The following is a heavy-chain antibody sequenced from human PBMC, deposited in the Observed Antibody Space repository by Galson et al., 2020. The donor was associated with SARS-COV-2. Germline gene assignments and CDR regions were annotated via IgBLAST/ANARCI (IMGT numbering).Heavy chain of an antibody. J-gene: IGHJ5*02. Sequence: SETLSLTCTVSGGPISYYYWSWIRQPPGESLEWIGYVHQSGSSHYNPSLKNRVIMSVDTSRNQFSLRLTSVTAADTAVYYCARSPTVVSDMYFTPWGQGALVAVSS. CDR3: ARSPTVVSDMYFTP. D-gene: IGHD2-8*01. CDR2: VHQSGSS. CDR1: GGPISYYY. V-gene: IGHV4-59*12.